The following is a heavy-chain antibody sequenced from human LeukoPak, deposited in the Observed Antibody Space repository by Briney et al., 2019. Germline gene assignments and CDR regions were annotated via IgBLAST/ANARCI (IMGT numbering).Heavy chain of an antibody. CDR1: GYTFTGYY. Sequence: ASVKVSCKASGYTFTGYYMHWVRQAPGQGLEWMGWISAYNGNTNYAQKLQGRVTMTTDTSTSTAYMELRSLRSGDTAVYYCARPSVAGHDYWGQGTLVTVSS. J-gene: IGHJ4*02. CDR2: ISAYNGNT. V-gene: IGHV1-18*04. D-gene: IGHD6-19*01. CDR3: ARPSVAGHDY.